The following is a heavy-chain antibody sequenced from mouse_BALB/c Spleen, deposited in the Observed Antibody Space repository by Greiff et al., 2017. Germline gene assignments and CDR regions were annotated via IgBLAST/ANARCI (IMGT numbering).Heavy chain of an antibody. D-gene: IGHD1-1*01. CDR3: ARDYGSSWGFAY. CDR1: GYTFTDYN. CDR2: INPNNGGT. J-gene: IGHJ3*01. V-gene: IGHV1-18*01. Sequence: VQLKESGPELVKPGASVKIPCKASGYTFTDYNMDWVKQSHGKSLEWIGDINPNNGGTIYNQKFKGKATLTVDKSSSTAYMELRSLTSEDTAVYYCARDYGSSWGFAYWGQGTLVTVSA.